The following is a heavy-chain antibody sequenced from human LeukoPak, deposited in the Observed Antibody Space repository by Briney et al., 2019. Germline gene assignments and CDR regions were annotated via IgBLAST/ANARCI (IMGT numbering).Heavy chain of an antibody. Sequence: GGSLRLSCAASGFTFSSYSMNWVRQAPGKGLEWVSYISSSGRSILYADSVKDRFTVSRDNAKNSLYLQVNNLGAEDTAVYYCAREIPSGSYAPDYWGQGTLVTVSP. V-gene: IGHV3-21*05. J-gene: IGHJ4*02. D-gene: IGHD1-26*01. CDR2: ISSSGRSI. CDR1: GFTFSSYS. CDR3: AREIPSGSYAPDY.